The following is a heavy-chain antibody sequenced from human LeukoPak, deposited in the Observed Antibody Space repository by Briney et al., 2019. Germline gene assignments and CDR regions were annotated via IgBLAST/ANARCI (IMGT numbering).Heavy chain of an antibody. CDR2: ASYYVGKQ. V-gene: IGHV3-23*01. Sequence: GGPLTLSCAASGFTFSDYAMGWVRQAPGKGLEWVSTASYYVGKQYHADSVRGRFTVSRDNSRNTVSLQMSSLRVEDTGIYYCAKAGIGADGAGFLCEYWGQGTLVTVSS. CDR3: AKAGIGADGAGFLCEY. D-gene: IGHD1-1*01. J-gene: IGHJ4*02. CDR1: GFTFSDYA.